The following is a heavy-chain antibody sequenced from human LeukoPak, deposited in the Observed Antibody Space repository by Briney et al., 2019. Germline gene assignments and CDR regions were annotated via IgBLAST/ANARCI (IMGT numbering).Heavy chain of an antibody. CDR3: ARGWGEQLGFWSGIYGMDV. CDR1: GGAISGYY. Sequence: SETLSLTCAVYGGAISGYYWSWIRQPPGKRLEWIAEINHSGSTNRNPSLKSRVTISVDTSKDQFSLKLGSVTAADTALYYCARGWGEQLGFWSGIYGMDVWGQGTTVTVSS. CDR2: INHSGST. J-gene: IGHJ6*02. D-gene: IGHD3-3*01. V-gene: IGHV4-34*01.